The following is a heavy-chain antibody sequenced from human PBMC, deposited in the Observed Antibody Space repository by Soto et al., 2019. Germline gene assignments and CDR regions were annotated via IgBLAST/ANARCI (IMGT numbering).Heavy chain of an antibody. V-gene: IGHV1-69*01. CDR1: GGTFNSYA. CDR2: IIPIFGTA. J-gene: IGHJ4*02. CDR3: AGDCSSTSCPYDY. Sequence: QVQLVQSGAEVKKPGSSVEVSCKASGGTFNSYAISWVRQAPGQGLEWMGGIIPIFGTANYAQKFQGRVTITADESTSTAYMELSSLRSEDTAVYYCAGDCSSTSCPYDYWGQGTLVTVSS. D-gene: IGHD2-2*01.